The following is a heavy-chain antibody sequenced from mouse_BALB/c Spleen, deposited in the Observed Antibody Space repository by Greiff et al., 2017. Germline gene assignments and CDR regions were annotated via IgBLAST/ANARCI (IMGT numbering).Heavy chain of an antibody. CDR3: ARDGNYYFDY. V-gene: IGHV2-9*02. Sequence: QVQLKQSGPGLVAPSQSLSITCTVSGFSLTSYGVHWVRQPPGKGLEWLGVIWAGGSTNYNSALMSRLSISKDNSKSQVFLKMNRLQTDDTAMYYCARDGNYYFDYWGQGTTLTVSS. CDR1: GFSLTSYG. CDR2: IWAGGST. D-gene: IGHD2-1*01. J-gene: IGHJ2*01.